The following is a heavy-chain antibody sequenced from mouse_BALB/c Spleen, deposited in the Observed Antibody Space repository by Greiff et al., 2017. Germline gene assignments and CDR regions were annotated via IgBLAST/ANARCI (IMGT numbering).Heavy chain of an antibody. J-gene: IGHJ4*01. CDR2: ISSGGST. D-gene: IGHD1-1*01. V-gene: IGHV5-6-5*01. Sequence: EVQGVESGGGLVQPGGSLKLSCAASGFTFSSYAMSWVRQTPEKRLEWVASISSGGSTYYPDSVKGRFTISRDNARNILYLQMSSLRSEDTAMYYCASPTVVAPYYAMDYWGQGTSVTVSS. CDR3: ASPTVVAPYYAMDY. CDR1: GFTFSSYA.